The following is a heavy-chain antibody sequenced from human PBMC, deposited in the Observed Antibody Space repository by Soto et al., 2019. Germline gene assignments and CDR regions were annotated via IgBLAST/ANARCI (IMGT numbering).Heavy chain of an antibody. V-gene: IGHV1-46*01. D-gene: IGHD5-18*01. CDR2: INPSGGST. CDR1: GYTFTSYY. Sequence: QVQLVQSGAEVKKPGASVKVSCKASGYTFTSYYMHWVRQAPGQGLEWMGIINPSGGSTSYAQKFQGRVTMTRDTSTSTVYMELSSLRSEDTAVYYCARSPAGYSYGYGADYWGQGTLVIVSS. J-gene: IGHJ4*02. CDR3: ARSPAGYSYGYGADY.